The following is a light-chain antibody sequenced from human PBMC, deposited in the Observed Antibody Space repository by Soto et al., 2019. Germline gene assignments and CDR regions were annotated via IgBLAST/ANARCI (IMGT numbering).Light chain of an antibody. CDR2: DAS. V-gene: IGKV3-11*01. CDR1: QRISGY. CDR3: QQPSNWPWT. Sequence: ETGFTPSPATMSSFRGDGLTLSVGASQRISGYLAWYQQRPGQAPRLLIYDASNRATGIPVRFSGSGSGTDYTLTITNLESEDFAVYYCQQPSNWPWTFGQGTKVDIK. J-gene: IGKJ1*01.